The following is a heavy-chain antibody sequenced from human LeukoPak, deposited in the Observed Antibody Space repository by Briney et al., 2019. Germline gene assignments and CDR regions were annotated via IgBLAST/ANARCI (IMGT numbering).Heavy chain of an antibody. J-gene: IGHJ4*02. D-gene: IGHD1-26*01. CDR3: ATGEIYFNY. V-gene: IGHV5-51*01. Sequence: GESLKISCKGSGYIFNTYWIGWVRQMPGKGLDWMGIINPGDSDTRYSPSFQGQVTISVDKSISTAYLQWSSLKASDTAMYYCATGEIYFNYWGQGTLVTVSS. CDR1: GYIFNTYW. CDR2: INPGDSDT.